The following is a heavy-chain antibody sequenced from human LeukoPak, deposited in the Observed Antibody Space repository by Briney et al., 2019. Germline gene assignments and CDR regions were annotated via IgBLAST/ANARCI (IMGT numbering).Heavy chain of an antibody. J-gene: IGHJ4*02. V-gene: IGHV1-2*02. D-gene: IGHD5-12*01. Sequence: ASVKVSCKASGYTFTGYYMHWVRQAPGQGLEWMGWINPNSGGTNYAQKFQGRVTMTRDTSISTAYMELSRLRSDDTAVYYCARVMVASFYFDYWGQGTLVTVSS. CDR2: INPNSGGT. CDR3: ARVMVASFYFDY. CDR1: GYTFTGYY.